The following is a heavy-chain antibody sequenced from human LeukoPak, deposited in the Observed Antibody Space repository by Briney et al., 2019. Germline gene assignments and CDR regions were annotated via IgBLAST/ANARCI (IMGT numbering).Heavy chain of an antibody. J-gene: IGHJ6*03. CDR2: IYYSGST. Sequence: SETLSLTCTVSGGSISSSSYYWGWIRQPPGKGLEWIGSIYYSGSTYYNPSLKSRVTISVDTSKNQFSLKLSSVTAADTAVYYCARVEEQWLVRGSYYYYMDVWGKGTTVTVSS. V-gene: IGHV4-39*07. CDR1: GGSISSSSYY. D-gene: IGHD6-19*01. CDR3: ARVEEQWLVRGSYYYYMDV.